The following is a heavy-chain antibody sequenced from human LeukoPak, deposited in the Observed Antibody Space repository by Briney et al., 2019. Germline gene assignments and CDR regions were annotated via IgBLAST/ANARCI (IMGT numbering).Heavy chain of an antibody. CDR2: IYYSGST. J-gene: IGHJ6*03. Sequence: PSETLTLTCTVSGGSISSSSYYWGWIRQPPGKGLEWIGSIYYSGSTYYNPSLKSRVTISVDTSKNQFSLKLSSVTAADTAVYYCATTGVAGLDYYYYMDVWGKGTTVTVSS. CDR3: ATTGVAGLDYYYYMDV. V-gene: IGHV4-39*07. CDR1: GGSISSSSYY. D-gene: IGHD6-19*01.